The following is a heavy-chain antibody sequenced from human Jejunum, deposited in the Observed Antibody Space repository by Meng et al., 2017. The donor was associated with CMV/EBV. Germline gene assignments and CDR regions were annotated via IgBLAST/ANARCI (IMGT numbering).Heavy chain of an antibody. CDR1: GDSITGYY. J-gene: IGHJ4*02. CDR3: ARASNSAGWYGFDY. CDR2: VYTSGST. V-gene: IGHV4-4*07. Sequence: QVQLQVSGPGLVKPSETLSLTCTVSGDSITGYYYNWRRQPAGKGMEWIGRVYTSGSTNYSPSLKSRVTISVDTSMKQLSLKLTSVTAADTAVYYCARASNSAGWYGFDYWGQGTLVTVSS. D-gene: IGHD6-19*01.